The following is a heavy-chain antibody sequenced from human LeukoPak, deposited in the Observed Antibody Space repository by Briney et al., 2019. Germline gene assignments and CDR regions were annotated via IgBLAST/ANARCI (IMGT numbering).Heavy chain of an antibody. CDR1: GFTFSSYG. CDR2: ITSTSSYM. J-gene: IGHJ6*03. V-gene: IGHV3-21*01. CDR3: ARDPYSGGYGDDYYYYMDV. Sequence: AGGSLRLSCAASGFTFSSYGMNWVRQAPGKGLEWVSSITSTSSYMYYADSVKGRFTISRDNAQNSLYLHMSSLRAEDTAVYYCARDPYSGGYGDDYYYYMDVWGKGTTVTISS. D-gene: IGHD1-26*01.